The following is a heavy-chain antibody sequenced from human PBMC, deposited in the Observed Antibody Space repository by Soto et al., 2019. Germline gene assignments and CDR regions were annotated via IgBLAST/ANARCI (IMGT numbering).Heavy chain of an antibody. J-gene: IGHJ5*02. CDR1: GFTFSSYW. CDR2: IKQDGSEK. CDR3: ARDDFLPPYDFWTSTGS. V-gene: IGHV3-7*03. D-gene: IGHD3-3*01. Sequence: EVQLVESGGGLVQPGGSLRLSCAASGFTFSSYWMSWVRQAPGPGLEWVANIKQDGSEKDYVDSVKGRFTISRDNAKNSLYLQLNSLRAEDTAVYYCARDDFLPPYDFWTSTGSWGQGTLVTVSS.